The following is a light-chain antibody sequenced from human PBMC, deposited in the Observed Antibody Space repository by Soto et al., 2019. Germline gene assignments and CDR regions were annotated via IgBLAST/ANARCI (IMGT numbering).Light chain of an antibody. J-gene: IGKJ1*01. CDR2: TAS. CDR3: QQSYSTPPCT. Sequence: DIQMTQSPSSLSASVGARVTITCRASQGIRNDLGWYQQKPGKAPKRLIYTASSLQSGVPSRFSGSGSGTDFTLTISSLQPEDFATYYCQQSYSTPPCTFGQGTKVDIK. V-gene: IGKV1-39*01. CDR1: QGIRND.